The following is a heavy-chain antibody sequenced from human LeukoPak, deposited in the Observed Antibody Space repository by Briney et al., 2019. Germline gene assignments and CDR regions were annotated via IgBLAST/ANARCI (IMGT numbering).Heavy chain of an antibody. Sequence: GGSLRLSCAASGFSFSSYWMHWVRQAPGKGLVWVSRIDSDGSSTTYADSVKGRFTISRDNAKNTLYLQMNSLRAEDTALYYCARGLSYYDSSGYGGRFDYWGQGTLVTVSS. J-gene: IGHJ4*02. CDR1: GFSFSSYW. CDR2: IDSDGSST. D-gene: IGHD3-22*01. CDR3: ARGLSYYDSSGYGGRFDY. V-gene: IGHV3-74*01.